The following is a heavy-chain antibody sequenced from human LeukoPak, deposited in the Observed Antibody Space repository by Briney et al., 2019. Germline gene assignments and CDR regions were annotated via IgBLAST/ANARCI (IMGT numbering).Heavy chain of an antibody. Sequence: GGSLRLSCAASGFTFSTYAMSWVRQAPGKGLEWVAGISGSGGRTYYAGSVKGRFTISRDNSKNTLSLQVNSLRAEDTAVYYCAKGRGSYYPPDFDHWGQGTLVTVSS. CDR2: ISGSGGRT. D-gene: IGHD1-26*01. CDR3: AKGRGSYYPPDFDH. CDR1: GFTFSTYA. V-gene: IGHV3-23*01. J-gene: IGHJ4*02.